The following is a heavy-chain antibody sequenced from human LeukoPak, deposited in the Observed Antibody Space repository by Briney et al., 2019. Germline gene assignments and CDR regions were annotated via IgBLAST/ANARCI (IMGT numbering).Heavy chain of an antibody. CDR2: IYYSGST. V-gene: IGHV4-39*07. Sequence: PSETLSLTCTVSGGSISSSSYYWGWIRQPPGKGLEWIGSIYYSGSTYYNPSLKSRVTISVDTSKNQFSLKLSSVTAADTAVYYCARDFDYYGSGSHGNPRDNWFDPWGQGTLVTVSS. D-gene: IGHD3-10*01. CDR1: GGSISSSSYY. J-gene: IGHJ5*02. CDR3: ARDFDYYGSGSHGNPRDNWFDP.